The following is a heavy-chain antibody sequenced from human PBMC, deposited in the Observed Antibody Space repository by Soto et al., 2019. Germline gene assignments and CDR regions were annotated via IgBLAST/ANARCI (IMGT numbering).Heavy chain of an antibody. Sequence: QVLLVESGGGLVKPGGSLRLSCAASGFTFSDYYMSWIRQAPGMGLEWVSYISGSGNSIYYADSVKGRFTIARDNAKNSLYLQMNSLRVEDTAVYYCATLSKQFDRWGQGNLVTVSS. CDR2: ISGSGNSI. J-gene: IGHJ5*02. CDR3: ATLSKQFDR. CDR1: GFTFSDYY. V-gene: IGHV3-11*01. D-gene: IGHD4-4*01.